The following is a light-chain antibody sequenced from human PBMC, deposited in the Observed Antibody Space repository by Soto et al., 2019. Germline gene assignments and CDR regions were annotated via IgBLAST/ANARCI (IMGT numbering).Light chain of an antibody. Sequence: QSALTQPASVSGSPGQSITISCTGTSSDVGGYKYVSWYQQHSGKAPKLMIYDVSSRPSGVSNRFSGSKSGNTASLTISGLQAEDEADYYCSSYTSSSSVVFGGGTKVTVL. V-gene: IGLV2-14*03. CDR2: DVS. CDR1: SSDVGGYKY. J-gene: IGLJ2*01. CDR3: SSYTSSSSVV.